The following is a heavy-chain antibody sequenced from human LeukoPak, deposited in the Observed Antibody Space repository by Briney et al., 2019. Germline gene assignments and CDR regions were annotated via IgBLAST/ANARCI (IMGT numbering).Heavy chain of an antibody. CDR3: ASDYCSGGSCPLYFDY. J-gene: IGHJ4*02. CDR1: GGSISSSSYY. CDR2: IYYSGST. D-gene: IGHD2-15*01. V-gene: IGHV4-39*01. Sequence: SETLSLTCTVSGGSISSSSYYWGWIRQPPGKGLEWIGSIYYSGSTYYNPSLKSRVTISVDTSKNQFSLKLSSVTAADTAVYYCASDYCSGGSCPLYFDYWGQGTLVTVSS.